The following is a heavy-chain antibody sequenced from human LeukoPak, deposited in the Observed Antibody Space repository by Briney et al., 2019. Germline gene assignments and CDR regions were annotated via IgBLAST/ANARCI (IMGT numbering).Heavy chain of an antibody. CDR2: ISWNSGSI. D-gene: IGHD4/OR15-4a*01. CDR3: AKDISFRWVRLFDY. Sequence: GGSLRLSCAASGFTFDDYAMHWVRQAPGKGLEWVSGISWNSGSIGYADSVKGRFTISRDNAKNSLYLQMNSLRAEDTALYYCAKDISFRWVRLFDYWGQGTLVTVSS. V-gene: IGHV3-9*01. J-gene: IGHJ4*02. CDR1: GFTFDDYA.